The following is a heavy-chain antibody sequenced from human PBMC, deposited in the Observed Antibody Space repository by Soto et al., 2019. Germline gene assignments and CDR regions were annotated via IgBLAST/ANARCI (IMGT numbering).Heavy chain of an antibody. V-gene: IGHV1-69*13. CDR1: GGTFSSYA. CDR2: IIPIFGTA. J-gene: IGHJ6*02. D-gene: IGHD4-4*01. CDR3: ARGDLNYPYYYGRDV. Sequence: ASVKVSCKASGGTFSSYAISWVRQAPGQGLEWMGGIIPIFGTANYAQKFQGRVTITADESTSTAYMELSSLRSEDTAVYYCARGDLNYPYYYGRDVWRQGTTVTVSS.